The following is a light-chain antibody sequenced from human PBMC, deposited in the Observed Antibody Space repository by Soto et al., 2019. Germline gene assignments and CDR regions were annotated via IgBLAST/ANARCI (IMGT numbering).Light chain of an antibody. J-gene: IGLJ1*01. CDR2: DVS. Sequence: QSALTQPASVSGSPGQSITISCTGTSSDVGGYNYVSWYQQHPGKAPKLMIYDVSNRPSGVSNRFSGSKSGNTASLTISGLHADDDDDYDCCSYTSSSTLDVFGTGTKLTVL. CDR3: CSYTSSSTLDV. CDR1: SSDVGGYNY. V-gene: IGLV2-14*01.